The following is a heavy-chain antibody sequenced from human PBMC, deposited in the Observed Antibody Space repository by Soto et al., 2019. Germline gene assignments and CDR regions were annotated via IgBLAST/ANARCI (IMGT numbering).Heavy chain of an antibody. CDR3: ARRGYGSRWPNVYMDV. CDR2: ISNNGAHT. J-gene: IGHJ6*03. D-gene: IGHD6-13*01. Sequence: EAQLVESGGGLVQPGGSLRLSCAAAGFTFSNYEMHWVRQAPGKGLGYVSGISNNGAHTDYAKSVKGRFTISRDNSENTLYLEMGSLRAEDMALYYCARRGYGSRWPNVYMDVWGKGTTVTVS. V-gene: IGHV3-64*01. CDR1: GFTFSNYE.